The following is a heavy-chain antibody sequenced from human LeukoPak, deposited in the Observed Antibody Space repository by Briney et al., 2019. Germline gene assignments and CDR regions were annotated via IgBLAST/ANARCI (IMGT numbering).Heavy chain of an antibody. V-gene: IGHV4-39*07. D-gene: IGHD3-10*01. Sequence: SETLSLTCTVSGGSISSSSYYWGWIRQPPGKGLEWIGSIYYSGSTYYNPSLKSRVTISVDTSKNQFSLKLSSVTAADTAVYYCARDLFAWFGELPQRLPSDYWGQGTLVTVSS. CDR2: IYYSGST. CDR3: ARDLFAWFGELPQRLPSDY. J-gene: IGHJ4*02. CDR1: GGSISSSSYY.